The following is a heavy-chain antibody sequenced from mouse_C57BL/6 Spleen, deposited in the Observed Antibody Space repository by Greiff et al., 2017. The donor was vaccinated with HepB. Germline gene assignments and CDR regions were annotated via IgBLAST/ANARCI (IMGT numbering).Heavy chain of an antibody. CDR2: INPYHGGT. J-gene: IGHJ2*01. CDR3: ASYDFDY. V-gene: IGHV1-19*01. Sequence: EVQLQQSGPVLVKPGASVKMSCQASGYTFTDYYMNWVKQSHGKSLEWIGVINPYHGGTSYNQKFKGKATLTVDNSSSTAYMELNSLTSEDSAVYYCASYDFDYWGQGTTLTVSS. CDR1: GYTFTDYY.